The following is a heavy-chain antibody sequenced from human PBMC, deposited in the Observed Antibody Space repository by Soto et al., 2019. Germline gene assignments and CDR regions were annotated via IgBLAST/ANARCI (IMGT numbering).Heavy chain of an antibody. Sequence: QVQLQESGPGLVKPSQTLSLTCTVSGGSISSGGYYWSWIRQHPGKGLEWIGYIYYSGSTYYNPSLKSRVTISVDTSKNQFSLKLSSVTAADTAVYYCARASVWDYYGSGSHWFDPWGQGTLVTVSS. CDR1: GGSISSGGYY. J-gene: IGHJ5*02. V-gene: IGHV4-31*03. CDR2: IYYSGST. D-gene: IGHD3-10*01. CDR3: ARASVWDYYGSGSHWFDP.